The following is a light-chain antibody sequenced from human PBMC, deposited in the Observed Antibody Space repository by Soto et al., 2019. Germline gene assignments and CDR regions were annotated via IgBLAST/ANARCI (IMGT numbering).Light chain of an antibody. J-gene: IGLJ1*01. V-gene: IGLV2-14*01. Sequence: QSVLTQPASLSVSPGQSITISCTGTSSDVGGYTYVSWYQQHPGKAPKLMIYDVTYRPSGVSSRFSGSKSGNTASLTISGLQAEDEADYYCCSCTRSNTYVFGTGTKVTVL. CDR2: DVT. CDR3: CSCTRSNTYV. CDR1: SSDVGGYTY.